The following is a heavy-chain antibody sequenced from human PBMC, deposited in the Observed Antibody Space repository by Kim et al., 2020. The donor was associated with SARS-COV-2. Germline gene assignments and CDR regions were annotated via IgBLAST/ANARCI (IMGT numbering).Heavy chain of an antibody. CDR2: IYYSGST. D-gene: IGHD3-10*01. CDR1: GGSISSSSYY. CDR3: ARHWGPGVLWFGELFPFFDY. V-gene: IGHV4-39*01. J-gene: IGHJ4*02. Sequence: ETLSLTCTVSGGSISSSSYYWGWIRQPPGKGLEWIGSIYYSGSTYYNPSLKSRVTISVDTSKNQFSLKPSSVTAADTAVYYCARHWGPGVLWFGELFPFFDYWGQGTLVTVSS.